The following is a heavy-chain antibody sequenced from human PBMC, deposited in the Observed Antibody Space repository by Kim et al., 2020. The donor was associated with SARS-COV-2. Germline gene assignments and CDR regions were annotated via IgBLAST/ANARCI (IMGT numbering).Heavy chain of an antibody. CDR1: GFTFSSYA. Sequence: GGSLRLSCAASGFTFSSYAMSWVRQAPGKGLEWVSAISGSGGSTYYADSVKGRFTISRDNSKNTLYLQMNSLRAEDTAVYYCAKVGGFHLILAIMDVWGKGTTVTVSS. V-gene: IGHV3-23*01. CDR3: AKVGGFHLILAIMDV. CDR2: ISGSGGST. J-gene: IGHJ6*04. D-gene: IGHD1-26*01.